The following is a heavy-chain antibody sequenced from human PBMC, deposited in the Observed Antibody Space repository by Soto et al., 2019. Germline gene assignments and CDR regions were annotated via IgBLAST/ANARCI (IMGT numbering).Heavy chain of an antibody. CDR3: ARDPPERFLEWLYAFDI. V-gene: IGHV4-39*07. Sequence: SETLSLTCTVSGGSISSSSYYWGWIRQPPGKGLEWIGSIYYSGRTYYNPSLKSRVTISVDTSKNQFSLKLSSVTAADTAVYYCARDPPERFLEWLYAFDIWGQGTMVTVSS. J-gene: IGHJ3*02. D-gene: IGHD3-3*01. CDR1: GGSISSSSYY. CDR2: IYYSGRT.